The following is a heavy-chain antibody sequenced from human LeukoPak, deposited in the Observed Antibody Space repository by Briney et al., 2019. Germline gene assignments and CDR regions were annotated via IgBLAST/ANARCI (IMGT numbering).Heavy chain of an antibody. V-gene: IGHV3-23*01. CDR1: RFTFSSYA. CDR2: ISGSGGVT. CDR3: SRGAPHPID. J-gene: IGHJ4*02. D-gene: IGHD3-16*02. Sequence: GGSLRLSCAASRFTFSSYAMSWVRQAPGKGLEWVSTISGSGGVTDYADSVKGRFTISRDNSKNTLCLQMNSLRAEDTAVYYCSRGAPHPIDWGQGTLVTVSS.